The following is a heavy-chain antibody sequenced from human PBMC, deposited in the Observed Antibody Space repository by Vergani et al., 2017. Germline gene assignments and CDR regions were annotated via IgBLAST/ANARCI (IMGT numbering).Heavy chain of an antibody. CDR3: ARDQGGWEAGFDY. CDR2: IYYSGST. V-gene: IGHV4-59*01. CDR1: GGSISSYY. J-gene: IGHJ4*02. D-gene: IGHD1-26*01. Sequence: QVQLQESGPGLVKPSETLSLTCTVSGGSISSYYWSWIRQPPGKGLEWIGYIYYSGSTNYNPSLKSRVTISVDTSKNQFSLKLSSVAAADTAVYYWARDQGGWEAGFDYGGQGTLVTVSS.